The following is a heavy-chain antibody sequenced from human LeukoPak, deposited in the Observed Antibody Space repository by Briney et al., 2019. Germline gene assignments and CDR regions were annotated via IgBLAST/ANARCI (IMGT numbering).Heavy chain of an antibody. CDR3: ARDLHGGYFDF. D-gene: IGHD4-23*01. Sequence: GGSLRLPCALSGFTFSSFWMTWVRQAPGKGLVWVASIDQHGSAKNYADSVRGRFTISRDNAKNSLYLQMNSLRAEDRAMYYCARDLHGGYFDFWGQGTLVTVSS. CDR1: GFTFSSFW. CDR2: IDQHGSAK. J-gene: IGHJ4*02. V-gene: IGHV3-7*04.